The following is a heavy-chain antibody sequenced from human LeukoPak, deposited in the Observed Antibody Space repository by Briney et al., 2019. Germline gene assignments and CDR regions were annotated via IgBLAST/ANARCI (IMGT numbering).Heavy chain of an antibody. CDR3: ARVTYYYDSSGYYYGY. Sequence: GASVKVSCXASGYTFTGYYMHWVRQAPGQGLEWMGRINPNSGGTNYAQKFQGRVTMTRDTSISTAYMELSRLRSDDTAVYYCARVTYYYDSSGYYYGYWGQGTLVTVSS. D-gene: IGHD3-22*01. CDR2: INPNSGGT. CDR1: GYTFTGYY. J-gene: IGHJ4*02. V-gene: IGHV1-2*06.